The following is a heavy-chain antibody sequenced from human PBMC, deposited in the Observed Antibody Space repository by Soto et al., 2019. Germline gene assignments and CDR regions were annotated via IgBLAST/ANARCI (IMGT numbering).Heavy chain of an antibody. V-gene: IGHV4-34*01. CDR2: INHSGST. CDR1: GGSFSGYY. D-gene: IGHD3-22*01. Sequence: SSETLSLTCAVYGGSFSGYYWSWIREPPGKGLEWIGEINHSGSTNYNPSLKSRVTISVDTSKNQFSLKLSSVTAADTAVYYCARLITMIVVVIRDNWFDPWGQGTLVT. CDR3: ARLITMIVVVIRDNWFDP. J-gene: IGHJ5*02.